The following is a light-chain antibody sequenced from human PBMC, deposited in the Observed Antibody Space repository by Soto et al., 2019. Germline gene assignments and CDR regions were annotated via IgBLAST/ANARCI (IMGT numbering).Light chain of an antibody. CDR1: SSNIGAGYD. J-gene: IGLJ1*01. V-gene: IGLV1-40*01. CDR3: QSYDSSLSGSNV. Sequence: SCTGSSSNIGAGYDVHWYQQLPGTAPKLLIYVNSNRPSGVPDRFSGSKSGTSASLAITGLQAEDEADYYCQSYDSSLSGSNVFGTGTKVTVL. CDR2: VNS.